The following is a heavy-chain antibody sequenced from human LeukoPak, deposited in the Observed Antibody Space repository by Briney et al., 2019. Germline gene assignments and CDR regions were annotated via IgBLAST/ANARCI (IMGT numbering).Heavy chain of an antibody. CDR3: ARVMTTVTKFDS. D-gene: IGHD4-17*01. V-gene: IGHV3-21*04. CDR1: GFTFSSYG. CDR2: ISTSSSYI. Sequence: TGGSLRLSCAASGFTFSSYGMSWVRQAPGKGLEWVSSISTSSSYINYADSVKGRFTISRDNARNSLYLEMNSLRDEDTAMYFCARVMTTVTKFDSWGQGTLVTVSS. J-gene: IGHJ4*02.